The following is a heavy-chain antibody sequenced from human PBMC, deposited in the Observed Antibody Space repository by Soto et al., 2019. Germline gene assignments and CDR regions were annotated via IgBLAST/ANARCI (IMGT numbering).Heavy chain of an antibody. CDR3: AKVRGDDAFDI. CDR2: INPNSGGT. Sequence: ASVKVSCKASGYTFTGYYMHWVRRAPGQGLEWMGWINPNSGGTNYAQKFQGWVTMTRDTSISTAYMELSRLRSDDTAVYYCAKVRGDDAFDIWGQETMVTVSS. V-gene: IGHV1-2*04. CDR1: GYTFTGYY. J-gene: IGHJ3*02. D-gene: IGHD3-16*01.